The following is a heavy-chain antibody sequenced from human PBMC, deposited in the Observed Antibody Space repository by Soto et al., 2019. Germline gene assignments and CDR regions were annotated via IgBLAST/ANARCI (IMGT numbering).Heavy chain of an antibody. V-gene: IGHV1-2*04. CDR3: ATWVDYGDFEGFDF. CDR1: GDRFTDYK. D-gene: IGHD4-17*01. CDR2: VDPNGGGS. J-gene: IGHJ4*02. Sequence: GASVKVSCKTSGDRFTDYKLHWVRQAPGQGLEWMGWVDPNGGGSNSAQKFQGSVTMTWDTSITTAYLDLTRLTTNDTATYFCATWVDYGDFEGFDFWGQGTLVTVSS.